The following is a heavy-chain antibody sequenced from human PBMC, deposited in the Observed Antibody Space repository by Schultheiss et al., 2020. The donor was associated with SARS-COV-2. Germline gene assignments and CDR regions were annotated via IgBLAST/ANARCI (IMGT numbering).Heavy chain of an antibody. CDR2: ISSSTGYI. Sequence: GGSLRLSCAASGFTFSRYWMHWVRQAPGKGLEWVSSISSSTGYIFYADSVKGRFTIYRDNAKNSLYLQMNSLRAEDTAVYYCAGLQGVVAATWEYYGMDVWGQGTTVTVSS. D-gene: IGHD2-15*01. V-gene: IGHV3-21*01. J-gene: IGHJ6*02. CDR1: GFTFSRYW. CDR3: AGLQGVVAATWEYYGMDV.